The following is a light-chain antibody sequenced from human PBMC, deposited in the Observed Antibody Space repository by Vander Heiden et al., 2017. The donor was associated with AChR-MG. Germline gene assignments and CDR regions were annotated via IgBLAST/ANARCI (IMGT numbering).Light chain of an antibody. Sequence: QSVLTQPPSASVTPGQRVTISCSGSSSNIGRNTVNWYQQLPRTAPKLLIYSNNQRPSGVPDRFSGSKSGTSASLAISGLQSEDEADYYCASWDDSLNGVVFGGGTKLSVL. CDR2: SNN. CDR1: SSNIGRNT. CDR3: ASWDDSLNGVV. V-gene: IGLV1-44*01. J-gene: IGLJ2*01.